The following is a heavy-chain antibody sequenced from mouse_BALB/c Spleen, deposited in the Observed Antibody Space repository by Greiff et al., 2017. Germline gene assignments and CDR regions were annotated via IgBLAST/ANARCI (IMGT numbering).Heavy chain of an antibody. CDR3: ARSDDGNYSYYAMDY. CDR2: IYPGNGDT. V-gene: IGHV1-12*01. Sequence: QVQLQQPGAELVKPGASVKMSCKASGYTFTSYNMHWVKQTPGQGLEWIGAIYPGNGDTSYNQKFKGKATLTADKSSSTAYMQLSSLTSEDSAVYYCARSDDGNYSYYAMDYWGQGTSVTVSS. D-gene: IGHD2-3*01. CDR1: GYTFTSYN. J-gene: IGHJ4*01.